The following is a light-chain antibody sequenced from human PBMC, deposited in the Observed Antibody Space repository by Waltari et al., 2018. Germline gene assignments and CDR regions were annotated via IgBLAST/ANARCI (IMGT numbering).Light chain of an antibody. J-gene: IGKJ1*01. V-gene: IGKV1-39*01. CDR3: QQTYNTPPWT. Sequence: DIQMTQSPSSLSASVGDRVTITCRASRSISTYLNWYQQKPGKAPKVLIYAASRLQTGVPSRFSGSGSGTDFTLTISSLQPEDFATYYCQQTYNTPPWTCGQGTKVEIK. CDR1: RSISTY. CDR2: AAS.